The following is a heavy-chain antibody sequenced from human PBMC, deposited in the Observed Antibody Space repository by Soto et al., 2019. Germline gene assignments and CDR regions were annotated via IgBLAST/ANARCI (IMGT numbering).Heavy chain of an antibody. J-gene: IGHJ4*02. CDR2: ISGSSSTI. V-gene: IGHV3-48*01. CDR1: GFILSSYS. CDR3: VGGYYFDY. Sequence: GGSLILSCAASGFILSSYSMNWVRQAPGKGLEWFSYISGSSSTIDYADSVKGRFTISRDNAKNSLYLQMDSLRTEDTAVYYCVGGYYFDYWGQGALVTVSS.